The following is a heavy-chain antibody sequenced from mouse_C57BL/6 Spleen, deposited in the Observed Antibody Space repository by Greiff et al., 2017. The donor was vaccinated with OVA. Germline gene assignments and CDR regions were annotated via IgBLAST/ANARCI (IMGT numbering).Heavy chain of an antibody. J-gene: IGHJ2*01. CDR3: AREGLGRDFDY. CDR1: GYSITSGYY. Sequence: EVQLQESGPGLVKPSQSLSLTCSVTGYSITSGYYWNWIRQRPGNKLEWMGYITYDGSTNYNPSLKNRISITRDTSKNQFFLKLNSVTTEDTATYYCAREGLGRDFDYWGQGTTLTVSS. V-gene: IGHV3-6*01. D-gene: IGHD4-1*01. CDR2: ITYDGST.